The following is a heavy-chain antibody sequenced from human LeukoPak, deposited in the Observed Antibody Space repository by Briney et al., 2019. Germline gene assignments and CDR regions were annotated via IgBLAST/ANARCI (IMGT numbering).Heavy chain of an antibody. CDR1: GFTFSSYA. J-gene: IGHJ4*02. V-gene: IGHV3-30-3*01. Sequence: GGSLRLSCAASGFTFSSYAMHWARQAPGKGLEWVAVISYDGSNKYYADSVKGRFTISRDNSKNTLYLQMDSLRAEDTAVYYCASASSYDFWSGYHFDYWGQGTLVTVSS. CDR3: ASASSYDFWSGYHFDY. D-gene: IGHD3-3*01. CDR2: ISYDGSNK.